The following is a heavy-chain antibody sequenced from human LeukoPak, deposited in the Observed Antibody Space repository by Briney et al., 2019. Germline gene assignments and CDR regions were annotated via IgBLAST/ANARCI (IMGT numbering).Heavy chain of an antibody. J-gene: IGHJ5*02. V-gene: IGHV4-59*01. Sequence: SETLSLTCTVSGGSISSYYWSWIRQPPGKGLEWIGYIYYSGSTNYNPSLKSRVTISVDTSKNQFSLKLSSVTAADTAVYYCARGIDTAMVGNWFDPWGQGTLVTVSS. CDR1: GGSISSYY. CDR2: IYYSGST. CDR3: ARGIDTAMVGNWFDP. D-gene: IGHD5-18*01.